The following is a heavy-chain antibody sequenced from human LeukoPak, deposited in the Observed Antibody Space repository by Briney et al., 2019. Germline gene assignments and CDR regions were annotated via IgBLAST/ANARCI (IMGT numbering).Heavy chain of an antibody. CDR1: GGSFSGYY. CDR3: ASLMDLSSYYYYYGVDV. Sequence: SETLSLTCAVYGGSFSGYYWSWIRQPPGKGLEWIGEINHSGSTNYNPSLKSRVTISVDTSNNQFSLKVSSVTAADTAVYYCASLMDLSSYYYYYGVDVWGKGTTVTVSS. J-gene: IGHJ6*04. D-gene: IGHD3-16*02. V-gene: IGHV4-34*01. CDR2: INHSGST.